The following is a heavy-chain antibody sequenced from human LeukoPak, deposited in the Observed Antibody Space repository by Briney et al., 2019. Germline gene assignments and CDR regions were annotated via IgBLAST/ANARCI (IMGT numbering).Heavy chain of an antibody. D-gene: IGHD4-23*01. CDR1: ASTFSSYA. J-gene: IGHJ4*02. V-gene: IGHV1-69*10. CDR2: IIPIFGIS. CDR3: ARGTTVVTPWETPFDY. Sequence: GASVKVSCTASASTFSSYAYTWVRQAPGQGLEWMGVIIPIFGISNYAQKFQGRVTITADKSMSTAYMELSSLRSEDTAVYYRARGTTVVTPWETPFDYWGQGTLVTVSS.